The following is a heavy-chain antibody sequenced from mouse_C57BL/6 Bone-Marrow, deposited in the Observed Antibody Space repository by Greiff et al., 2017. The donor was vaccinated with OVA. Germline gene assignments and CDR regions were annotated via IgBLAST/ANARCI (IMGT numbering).Heavy chain of an antibody. J-gene: IGHJ4*01. V-gene: IGHV1-50*01. CDR2: IDPSDSYT. D-gene: IGHD1-1*01. CDR3: ARRDYGRGRGGYAMDY. Sequence: QVQLQQPGAELVKPGASVKLSCKASGYTFTSYWMQWVKQRPGQGLEWIGEIDPSDSYTNYNQKFKGKATLTVDTSSSTAYMQLSSLTSEDSAVYYGARRDYGRGRGGYAMDYWGQGTSVTVSS. CDR1: GYTFTSYW.